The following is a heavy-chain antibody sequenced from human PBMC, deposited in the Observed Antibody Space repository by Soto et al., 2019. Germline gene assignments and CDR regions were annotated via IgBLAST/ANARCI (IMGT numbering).Heavy chain of an antibody. Sequence: QVQLVQSGAEVKKPGASVKVSCKASGYTFTSYGISWVRQAPGQGLEWMGWISAYNGNTNYAQKRQGRVTLTTDTSTRTADLALRSRRSDATAAYYCARDPAYYYDSGGWGSFDPWGQGTLVTVCS. CDR3: ARDPAYYYDSGGWGSFDP. CDR2: ISAYNGNT. J-gene: IGHJ5*02. CDR1: GYTFTSYG. V-gene: IGHV1-18*01. D-gene: IGHD3-22*01.